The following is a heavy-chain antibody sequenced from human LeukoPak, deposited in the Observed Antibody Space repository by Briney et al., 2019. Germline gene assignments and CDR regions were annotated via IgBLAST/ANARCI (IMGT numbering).Heavy chain of an antibody. CDR1: GYTLTELS. V-gene: IGHV1-24*01. CDR3: ARNNRRADHSSPRGVLIP. CDR2: FDPEDGET. J-gene: IGHJ5*02. D-gene: IGHD6-13*01. Sequence: ASVKVSCKVSGYTLTELSMHWVRQAPGKGLEWMGGFDPEDGETIYAQKFQGRVTMTRDTSISTAYMELSRLRSDDTAVYYCARNNRRADHSSPRGVLIPWGQGTLVTVSS.